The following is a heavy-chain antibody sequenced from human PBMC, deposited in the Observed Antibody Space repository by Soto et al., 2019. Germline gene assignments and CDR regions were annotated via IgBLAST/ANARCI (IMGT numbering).Heavy chain of an antibody. D-gene: IGHD6-13*01. V-gene: IGHV4-4*02. CDR2: IYHFGFT. CDR1: GASGSSSHW. Sequence: QVHLQESGPGLVKPSGTLSLTCGFSGASGSSSHWWTWVRHPPGKGLDWIGEIYHFGFTSYNPSLKSGFIMSMDQSRNQFSLKMSAVTAADSAVYYGARVRTPTRTRTAGVLYYFDYLGQGSLGTVSS. J-gene: IGHJ4*02. CDR3: ARVRTPTRTRTAGVLYYFDY.